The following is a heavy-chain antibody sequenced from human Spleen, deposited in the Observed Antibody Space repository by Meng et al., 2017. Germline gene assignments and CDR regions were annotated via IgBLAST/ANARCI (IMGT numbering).Heavy chain of an antibody. Sequence: EVEWGEAGGGLIQPGGSLRLSCAASGFTVSNNYMSWVRQAPGKGLEWVSVIYSGGSTYYADSVRGRFAISRDNSKNMLYLQMNSLRADDTAVYYCVRENYEYRSQWGQGTLVTVSS. D-gene: IGHD6-6*01. CDR1: GFTVSNNY. CDR3: VRENYEYRSQ. CDR2: IYSGGST. J-gene: IGHJ4*02. V-gene: IGHV3-53*01.